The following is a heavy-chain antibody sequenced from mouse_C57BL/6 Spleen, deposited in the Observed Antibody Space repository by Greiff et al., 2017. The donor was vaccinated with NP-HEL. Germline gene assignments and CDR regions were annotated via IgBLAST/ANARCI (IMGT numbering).Heavy chain of an antibody. J-gene: IGHJ2*01. CDR3: ARLLRYSFDY. D-gene: IGHD1-1*01. Sequence: VQLQQSGPELVKPGASVKISCKASGYSFTGYYMNWVKQSPEKSLEWIGEINPSTGGTTYNQKFKAKATLTVDKSSSTAYMQLKSLTSEDSAVYYCARLLRYSFDYWGQGTTLTVSS. CDR1: GYSFTGYY. CDR2: INPSTGGT. V-gene: IGHV1-42*01.